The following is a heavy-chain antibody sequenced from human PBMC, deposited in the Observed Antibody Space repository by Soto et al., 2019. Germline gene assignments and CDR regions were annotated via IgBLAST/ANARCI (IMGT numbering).Heavy chain of an antibody. D-gene: IGHD6-25*01. Sequence: SETLPLTCSVSGGSISSVGHYWTWIRQQPAKGLEWIGYIYYSGSTDYNPSLKSRVTISVDRSKNQFSLNLASVTAADTAIYYCARESGGYDSSTRYGLDVWGQGTTVTVSS. V-gene: IGHV4-31*03. CDR2: IYYSGST. CDR3: ARESGGYDSSTRYGLDV. J-gene: IGHJ6*02. CDR1: GGSISSVGHY.